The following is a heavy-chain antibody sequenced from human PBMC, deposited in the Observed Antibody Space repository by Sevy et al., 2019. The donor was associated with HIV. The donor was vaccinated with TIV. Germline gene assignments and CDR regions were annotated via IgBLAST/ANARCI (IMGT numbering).Heavy chain of an antibody. CDR1: GFTFSDYY. V-gene: IGHV3-21*01. J-gene: IGHJ4*02. Sequence: GGSLRLSCAASGFTFSDYYMNWVRQAPGKGLEWVSSISGSSSYIHYADSVRGRFTISRDNAKNSLYLQMNSLRVDDTAVCFCARDGGCSSTSCLIYFDSWGQGALVTVSS. CDR3: ARDGGCSSTSCLIYFDS. CDR2: ISGSSSYI. D-gene: IGHD2-2*01.